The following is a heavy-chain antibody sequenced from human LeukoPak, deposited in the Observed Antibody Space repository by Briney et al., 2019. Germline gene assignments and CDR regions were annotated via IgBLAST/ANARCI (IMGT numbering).Heavy chain of an antibody. CDR3: ARLSYSSSSCWFDP. J-gene: IGHJ5*02. CDR2: IYYSGST. V-gene: IGHV4-30-4*08. Sequence: SETLSLXCTVSGGSISSGDYYWSWSRQPPGKGPEWIGYIYYSGSTYYNPSLKSRVTISVDTSKNQFSLKLSSVTAADTAVYYCARLSYSSSSCWFDPWGQGTLVTVSS. D-gene: IGHD6-6*01. CDR1: GGSISSGDYY.